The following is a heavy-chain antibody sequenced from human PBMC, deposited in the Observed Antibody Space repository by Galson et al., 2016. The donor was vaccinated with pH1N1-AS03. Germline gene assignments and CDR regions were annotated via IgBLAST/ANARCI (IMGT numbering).Heavy chain of an antibody. CDR1: GFTFSNFA. V-gene: IGHV3-23*01. Sequence: SLRLSCAASGFTFSNFAMSWVRQGPGEGLEWVSAISGDGDVTYYADSMKGRFIISRDNSKDTLYLQMSGLRAEETAEYYCATDGTNGLLRWKYWGQGTLVTVSS. CDR2: ISGDGDVT. J-gene: IGHJ4*02. D-gene: IGHD4-23*01. CDR3: ATDGTNGLLRWKY.